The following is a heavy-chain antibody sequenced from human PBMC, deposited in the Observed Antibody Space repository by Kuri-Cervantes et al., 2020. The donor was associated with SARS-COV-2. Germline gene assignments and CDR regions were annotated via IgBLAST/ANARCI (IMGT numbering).Heavy chain of an antibody. D-gene: IGHD2-21*01. CDR3: ARETGGRKMGIDP. CDR2: IRPVFGAP. J-gene: IGHJ5*02. V-gene: IGHV1-69*13. Sequence: SVKVSCKASRGTFNTHIINWLRQAPGQGLEWMGGIRPVFGAPYYAQKFQGRVTIAADESTSTVHMELGSLNSEDTAIYYCARETGGRKMGIDPWGQGTRGTESS. CDR1: RGTFNTHI.